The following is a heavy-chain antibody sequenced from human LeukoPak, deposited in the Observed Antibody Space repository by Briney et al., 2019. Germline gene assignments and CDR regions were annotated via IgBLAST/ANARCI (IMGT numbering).Heavy chain of an antibody. J-gene: IGHJ4*02. CDR3: ARDTALVKGYFDY. CDR2: ISAYNANT. CDR1: GGTFTSYG. Sequence: ASVKVSCKASGGTFTSYGISWVRRAPGQGLEWMGWISAYNANTNYAQKLQGRVTITTDTSTSTAYMELRSLRSDDTAVYYCARDTALVKGYFDYWGQGTLVTVSS. D-gene: IGHD5-18*01. V-gene: IGHV1-18*01.